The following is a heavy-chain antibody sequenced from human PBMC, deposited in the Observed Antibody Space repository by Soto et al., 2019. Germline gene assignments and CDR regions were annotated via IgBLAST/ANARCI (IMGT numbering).Heavy chain of an antibody. CDR2: IKQDGSEK. J-gene: IGHJ4*02. Sequence: GGSLRLSCAASGFTFSSYWMSWVRQAPGKGLEWVANIKQDGSEKYYVDSVKGRFTISRDNAKNSLYLQMNSLRAEDTAVYYCARDCTNGVCYIDYWGQGTLVTVSS. CDR3: ARDCTNGVCYIDY. V-gene: IGHV3-7*01. D-gene: IGHD2-8*01. CDR1: GFTFSSYW.